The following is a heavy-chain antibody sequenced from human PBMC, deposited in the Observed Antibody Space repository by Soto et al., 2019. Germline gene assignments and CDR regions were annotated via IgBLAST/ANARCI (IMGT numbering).Heavy chain of an antibody. V-gene: IGHV4-39*01. Sequence: SETLSLTCTVSGGSISSSSYYWGWIRQPPGKGLEWIGSIYYSGSTYYNPSLKSRVTISVDTSKNQFSLKLSSVTAADTAVYYCARHGVVTYYYYYGMDVWGQGTTVTVSS. J-gene: IGHJ6*02. D-gene: IGHD2-15*01. CDR1: GGSISSSSYY. CDR2: IYYSGST. CDR3: ARHGVVTYYYYYGMDV.